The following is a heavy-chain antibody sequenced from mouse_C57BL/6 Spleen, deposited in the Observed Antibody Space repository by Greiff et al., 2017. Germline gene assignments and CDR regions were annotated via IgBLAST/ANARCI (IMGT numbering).Heavy chain of an antibody. CDR1: GYTFTSYW. CDR2: IDPSDSYT. V-gene: IGHV1-50*01. J-gene: IGHJ4*01. D-gene: IGHD2-5*01. Sequence: QVQLQQSGAELVKPGASVKLSCKASGYTFTSYWMQWVKQRPGQGLEWIGEIDPSDSYTNYNQKFKGKATLTVDTSSSTAYMQLSSLTSEDAAVYYCARRYSNNAMDYWGQGTSVTVSS. CDR3: ARRYSNNAMDY.